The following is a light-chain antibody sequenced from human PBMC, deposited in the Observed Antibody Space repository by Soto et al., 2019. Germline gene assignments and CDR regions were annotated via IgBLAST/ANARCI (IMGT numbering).Light chain of an antibody. V-gene: IGKV1-33*01. CDR1: QDISNF. CDR3: QQYGNLPPQVT. CDR2: DAS. Sequence: DIQMTQSPSSLSASVGDRVTITCQASQDISNFLNWYQQKSGKAPKLLIYDASNLDTGVSSRFSRRGSGTDFTLTISRLQPEDTATYYCQQYGNLPPQVTFGGGTKVEI. J-gene: IGKJ4*01.